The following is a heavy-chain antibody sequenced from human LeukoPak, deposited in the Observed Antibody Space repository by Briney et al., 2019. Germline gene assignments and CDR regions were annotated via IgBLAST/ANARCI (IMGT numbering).Heavy chain of an antibody. CDR1: GFIFSNHW. Sequence: PGGSLRLSCAASGFIFSNHWMGWVRQAPGKGLEWVANIKGDGSETYYVDSVKGRFTISRDNAQSSLFLQMSTLRGEDTAVYYCGRHGSYCYDNWGQGTLVTVSA. V-gene: IGHV3-7*05. CDR2: IKGDGSET. J-gene: IGHJ4*02. CDR3: GRHGSYCYDN. D-gene: IGHD2-15*01.